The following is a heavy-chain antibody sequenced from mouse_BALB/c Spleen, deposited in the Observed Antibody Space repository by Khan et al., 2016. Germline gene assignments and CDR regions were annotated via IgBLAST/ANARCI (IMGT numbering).Heavy chain of an antibody. CDR3: ASYDGYYFDY. J-gene: IGHJ2*01. CDR2: ISYSGST. Sequence: EVQLQESGPSLVKPSQTLSLTCSVTGDSITSCYWNWIRKFPGNKLEYMGYISYSGSTYYNPSLKSRISITRDTSKNQYYLQLNSVTTEDTAIYYCASYDGYYFDYWGQGTTLTVSS. V-gene: IGHV3-8*02. CDR1: GDSITSCY.